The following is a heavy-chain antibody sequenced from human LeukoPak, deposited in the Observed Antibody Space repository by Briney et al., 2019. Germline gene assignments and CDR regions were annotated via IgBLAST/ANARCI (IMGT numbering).Heavy chain of an antibody. CDR3: ARSRQRSYWYFDL. CDR1: GFTFSDHY. V-gene: IGHV3-11*01. J-gene: IGHJ2*01. CDR2: ISSSGSTI. Sequence: GGSLRLSCAASGFTFSDHYMSWIRQAPGKGLEWVSYISSSGSTIYYADSVKGRFTISRDNAKNSLYLQMNSLRAEDTAVYYCARSRQRSYWYFDLWGRGTLVTVSS.